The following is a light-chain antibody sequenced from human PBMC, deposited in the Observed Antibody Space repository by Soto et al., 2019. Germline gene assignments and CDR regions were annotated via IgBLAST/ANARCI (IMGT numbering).Light chain of an antibody. CDR3: MQVLQTSLFT. J-gene: IGKJ3*01. Sequence: DIVMTQSPLSLPVTPGEPASISCRSSQSLLHSNGYNYLDWYLQKPGQAPQLLIYLGSNRASGVPDRFSGSGSGTDFTLKISRVEAEDVGVYYCMQVLQTSLFTFGPGTKVDIK. V-gene: IGKV2-28*01. CDR2: LGS. CDR1: QSLLHSNGYNY.